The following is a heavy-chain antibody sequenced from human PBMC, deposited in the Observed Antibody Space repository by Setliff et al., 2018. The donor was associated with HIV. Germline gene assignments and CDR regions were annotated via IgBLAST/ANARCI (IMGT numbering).Heavy chain of an antibody. CDR3: ARDSVSGVVTADNNWFDP. CDR1: GGSIIGRY. CDR2: IYPSGSA. J-gene: IGHJ5*02. V-gene: IGHV4-4*07. Sequence: SETLSLTCTVSGGSIIGRYWSWIRQPAGKGLEWIGRIYPSGSANYNPSLKSRAIISVDTSKNQFSLKLKSVTAADTAVYYCARDSVSGVVTADNNWFDPWGQRILVTVSS. D-gene: IGHD2-21*02.